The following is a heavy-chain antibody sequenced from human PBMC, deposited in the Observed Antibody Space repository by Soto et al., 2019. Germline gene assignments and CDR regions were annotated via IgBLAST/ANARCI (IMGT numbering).Heavy chain of an antibody. Sequence: QLQLQESGSGLGKPSQTLSLTCAVSGGSISSGGYSWRWIRQPPGKGLEGIGYIYHSGSILYNPTHNSRVTRSVDRSKNQFSLKLSSVTDAATDAYYCARVPDYWGQGTLVTVTS. CDR1: GGSISSGGYS. J-gene: IGHJ4*02. V-gene: IGHV4-30-2*01. CDR3: ARVPDY. CDR2: IYHSGSI.